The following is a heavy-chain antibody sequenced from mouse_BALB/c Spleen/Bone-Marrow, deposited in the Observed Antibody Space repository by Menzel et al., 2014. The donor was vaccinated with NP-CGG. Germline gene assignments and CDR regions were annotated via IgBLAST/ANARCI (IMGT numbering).Heavy chain of an antibody. CDR1: GYTFSDCW. J-gene: IGHJ4*01. D-gene: IGHD1-1*02. V-gene: IGHV1-9*01. Sequence: VQLQESGAELMKPGASVMISCKATGYTFSDCWIEWVKQRPGHGLEWIGEILPGGGSTNYNENFKGKATFTADTSSNAAYMQLSSLTSEDSAVYYCAKGGHVMDYWGQGTSVTVSS. CDR3: AKGGHVMDY. CDR2: ILPGGGST.